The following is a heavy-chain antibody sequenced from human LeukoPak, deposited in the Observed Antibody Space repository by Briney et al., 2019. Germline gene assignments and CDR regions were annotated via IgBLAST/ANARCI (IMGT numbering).Heavy chain of an antibody. V-gene: IGHV3-48*04. J-gene: IGHJ1*01. CDR2: ISSSGTTQ. Sequence: GSLRLSCAASGFTVSTNYMNWVRQAPGKGLEWVSFISSSGTTQYYADAVKGRFTISRDNAKNSVYLQMNSLRVEDTAVYYCARDLVESSHHWGQGALVTVSS. D-gene: IGHD5-24*01. CDR1: GFTVSTNY. CDR3: ARDLVESSHH.